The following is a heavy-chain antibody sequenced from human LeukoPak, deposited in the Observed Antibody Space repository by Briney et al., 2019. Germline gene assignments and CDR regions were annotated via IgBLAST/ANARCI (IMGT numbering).Heavy chain of an antibody. CDR1: GFTFSSYA. V-gene: IGHV3-23*01. Sequence: GGSLRLSCAASGFTFSSYAMSWVRQAPGKGLEWVSGISGSGSSTYYADSVKGRFTISRDNSKNTVYMQMSSLRVEDTAIFYCAKVATDWYFDLWGRGTLVTASS. J-gene: IGHJ2*01. CDR3: AKVATDWYFDL. CDR2: ISGSGSST.